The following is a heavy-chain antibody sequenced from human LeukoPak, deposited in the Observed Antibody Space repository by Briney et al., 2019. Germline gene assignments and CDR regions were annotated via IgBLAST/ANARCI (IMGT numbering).Heavy chain of an antibody. D-gene: IGHD2-2*01. CDR2: ISSSSSYI. CDR1: GFTLSSYN. Sequence: PGGSLRLSCAASGFTLSSYNMNWVRQAPGKGLEWVSYISSSSSYIYYADSVKGRITISRDNAKNSLYLQMNSLRAEDTAVYYCARPRGCGSTRCNNFDYWGQGTLVTVSS. V-gene: IGHV3-21*01. CDR3: ARPRGCGSTRCNNFDY. J-gene: IGHJ4*02.